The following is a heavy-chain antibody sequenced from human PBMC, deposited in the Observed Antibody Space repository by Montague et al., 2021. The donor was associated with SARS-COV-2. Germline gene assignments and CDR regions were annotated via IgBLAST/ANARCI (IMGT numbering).Heavy chain of an antibody. J-gene: IGHJ4*02. D-gene: IGHD1-26*01. CDR2: IVWNAGNT. Sequence: SLRLSCAASGFTFGDYGMSWVRQAPGKGLEWVSGIVWNAGNTGYADSVKGRFTISRDNAKNSLYLQMNSLRAEDTALYYCARWRVSGGYYPFDYWGQGTLVTVSS. V-gene: IGHV3-20*04. CDR1: GFTFGDYG. CDR3: ARWRVSGGYYPFDY.